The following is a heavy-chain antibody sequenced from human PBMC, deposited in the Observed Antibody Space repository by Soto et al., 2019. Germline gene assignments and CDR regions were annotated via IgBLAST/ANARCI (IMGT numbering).Heavy chain of an antibody. V-gene: IGHV5-51*01. Sequence: PGESLKISCKGSGYSITSYWIGWVRQMPGKGLEWMGIIYPGDSDTRYSPSFQGQVTISADKSISTAYLQWSSLKASDTAMYYCARIPYSSSSGYYYYYMDVWGKGTTDTVSS. D-gene: IGHD6-6*01. CDR2: IYPGDSDT. CDR3: ARIPYSSSSGYYYYYMDV. J-gene: IGHJ6*03. CDR1: GYSITSYW.